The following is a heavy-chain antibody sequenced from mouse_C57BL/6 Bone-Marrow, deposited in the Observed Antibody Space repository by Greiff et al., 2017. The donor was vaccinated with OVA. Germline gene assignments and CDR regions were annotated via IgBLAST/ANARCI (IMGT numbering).Heavy chain of an antibody. CDR3: TRDYYGSSYAWYFDV. Sequence: EVQLQQSGAELVRPGASVKLSCTASGFNIKDDYMHWVKQRPEQGLEWIGWIDPENGDNEYASKFQGNATITADTSSNTTYLQLSILTSEDTAVYYCTRDYYGSSYAWYFDVWGTGTTVTVSS. CDR2: IDPENGDN. D-gene: IGHD1-1*01. J-gene: IGHJ1*03. CDR1: GFNIKDDY. V-gene: IGHV14-4*01.